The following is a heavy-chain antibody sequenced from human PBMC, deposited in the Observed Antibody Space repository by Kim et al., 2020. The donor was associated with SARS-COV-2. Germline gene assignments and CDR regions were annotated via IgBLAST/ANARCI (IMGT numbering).Heavy chain of an antibody. D-gene: IGHD2-15*01. J-gene: IGHJ4*02. CDR3: VKEAAFTTVVVDYYFDY. V-gene: IGHV3-30*02. Sequence: KGRFAISRDDSKNTLYLQMNSLKTEDTARYFCVKEAAFTTVVVDYYFDYWGQGTLVTVSS.